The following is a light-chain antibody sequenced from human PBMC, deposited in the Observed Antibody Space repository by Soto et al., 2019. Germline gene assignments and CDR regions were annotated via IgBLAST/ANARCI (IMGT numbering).Light chain of an antibody. CDR2: DES. CDR1: QSVNSN. J-gene: IGKJ3*01. Sequence: EIVMTQSPATLSVSPGERATLSCRASQSVNSNLAWYQQKPGQAPRLLTYDESSGATGTPARFSGSGSGTEFTLTISSLQSEDFAIYYCQQYNKWPFTFGPGTKVDIK. CDR3: QQYNKWPFT. V-gene: IGKV3D-15*01.